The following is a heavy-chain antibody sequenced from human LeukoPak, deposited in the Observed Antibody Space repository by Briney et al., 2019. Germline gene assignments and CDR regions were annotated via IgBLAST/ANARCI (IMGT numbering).Heavy chain of an antibody. J-gene: IGHJ6*03. V-gene: IGHV4-39*01. Sequence: SETLSLTCTASGGSISSSSYYWGWIRQPPGKGLEWIGSIYYSGSTYYNPSLKSRVTISVDTSKNQFSLKLSSVTAADTAVYYCARIAYYLGYYYYMDVWGKGTTVTISS. D-gene: IGHD7-27*01. CDR2: IYYSGST. CDR1: GGSISSSSYY. CDR3: ARIAYYLGYYYYMDV.